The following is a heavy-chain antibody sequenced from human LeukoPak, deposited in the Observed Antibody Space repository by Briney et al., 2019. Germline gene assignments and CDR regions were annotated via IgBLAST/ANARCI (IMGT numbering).Heavy chain of an antibody. CDR3: AREVTMKGNAFDI. CDR1: GFTVSSNY. Sequence: PGGSLRLSCAASGFTVSSNYMSWVRQAPGKGLEWVSVIYSGGSTYYADSVKGRFTISRDNSKNTLYLQMNSLRAEDTAVYYCAREVTMKGNAFDIWGQGTMVTVSS. J-gene: IGHJ3*02. V-gene: IGHV3-66*01. D-gene: IGHD3-22*01. CDR2: IYSGGST.